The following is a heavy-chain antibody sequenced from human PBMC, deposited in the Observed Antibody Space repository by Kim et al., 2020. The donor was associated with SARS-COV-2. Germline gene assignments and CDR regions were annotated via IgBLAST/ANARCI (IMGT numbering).Heavy chain of an antibody. CDR3: VKEAAFTTVVVDYYFDY. CDR1: GFTFSNYG. CDR2: VSYEGRNT. V-gene: IGHV3-30*18. Sequence: GGSLRLSCVASGFTFSNYGMHWVRQAPGKGLEWVAIVSYEGRNTKYAVSVEGRFTISRDNSKNTLYLQMNSLRTEDTALYYCVKEAAFTTVVVDYYFDYWGQGTLVTVSS. J-gene: IGHJ4*02. D-gene: IGHD2-15*01.